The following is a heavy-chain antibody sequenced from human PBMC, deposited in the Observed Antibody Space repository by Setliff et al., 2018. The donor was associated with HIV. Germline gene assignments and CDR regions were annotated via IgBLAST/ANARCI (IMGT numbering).Heavy chain of an antibody. CDR1: GYTFTSYY. Sequence: ASVKVSCKASGYTFTSYYMHWVRQAPGQGLEWMGRITPIFATANYAQNFQDRVTITADTSTSTAYMELRNLRSDDTAVYYCARHPMSPFLEWSYDSWGQGTLVTVSS. CDR2: ITPIFATA. CDR3: ARHPMSPFLEWSYDS. J-gene: IGHJ4*02. V-gene: IGHV1-69*06. D-gene: IGHD3-3*02.